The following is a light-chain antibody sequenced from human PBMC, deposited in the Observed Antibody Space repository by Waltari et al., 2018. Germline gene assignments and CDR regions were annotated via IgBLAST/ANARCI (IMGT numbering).Light chain of an antibody. J-gene: IGKJ1*01. CDR2: ATS. CDR1: QDIANF. Sequence: DIQLTQSPSSLSASVGDRVTITCRASQDIANFLNGYQQKPGKAPKLLIFATSNLQAGVPSRFSGSGSGADFTLTISSLQPDDFAFYHCQQNYVTPQSFGQGTKVEV. V-gene: IGKV1-39*01. CDR3: QQNYVTPQS.